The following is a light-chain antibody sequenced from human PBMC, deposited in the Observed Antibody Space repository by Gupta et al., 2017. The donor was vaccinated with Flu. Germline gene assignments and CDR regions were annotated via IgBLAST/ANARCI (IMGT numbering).Light chain of an antibody. CDR3: QQYRESPRT. CDR1: QSVSSTF. Sequence: EIVLTQSPGTLSLSPGERATLSCRASQSVSSTFLAWYQQKPGQAPRLLIYGASSRATGIPDRFSGSGPGTDFTLTISRLEPEDFAVYYCQQYRESPRTFGQGTRVEI. J-gene: IGKJ1*01. CDR2: GAS. V-gene: IGKV3-20*01.